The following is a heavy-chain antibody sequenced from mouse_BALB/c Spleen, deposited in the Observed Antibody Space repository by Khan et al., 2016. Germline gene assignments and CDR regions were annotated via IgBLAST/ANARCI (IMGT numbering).Heavy chain of an antibody. J-gene: IGHJ3*01. CDR2: ISYSGST. Sequence: EVQLQESGPGLVKPSQSLSLTCTVTGYSITSDYAWNWIRQFPGNKLEWMGYISYSGSTSYNPSLKSRISITRDTSKNQFFLQLNSVTTEDTATYYCARWYYGSSYYFDYWGQGTLVTVSA. CDR3: ARWYYGSSYYFDY. D-gene: IGHD1-1*01. V-gene: IGHV3-2*02. CDR1: GYSITSDYA.